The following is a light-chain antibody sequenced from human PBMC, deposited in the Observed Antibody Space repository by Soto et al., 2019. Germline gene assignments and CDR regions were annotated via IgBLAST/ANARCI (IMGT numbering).Light chain of an antibody. CDR1: SSDVGSYNF. CDR2: EVS. CDR3: CSYAGRSTWV. J-gene: IGLJ3*02. V-gene: IGLV2-23*02. Sequence: QSALTQPASVSGSPGQSITISCTGTSSDVGSYNFVSWYQQHPGKAPKITIFEVSKRPSGVSNRFSGSKSGNTASLTISGLHTEYEADYYCCSYAGRSTWVLGGGTKLTVL.